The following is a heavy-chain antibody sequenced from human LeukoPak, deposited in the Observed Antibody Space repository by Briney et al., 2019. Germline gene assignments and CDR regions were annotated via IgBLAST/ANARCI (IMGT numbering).Heavy chain of an antibody. V-gene: IGHV1-2*02. CDR1: GYTFTGYY. J-gene: IGHJ6*02. CDR2: INPNSGGT. D-gene: IGHD3-3*01. Sequence: GASVKVSCKASGYTFTGYYIHWVRQAPGQGLEWMGWINPNSGGTNYAQKFQGRVTMTRDTSISTAYMELSRLRSDDTAVYYCARGPPYYDFWSGSPNWYYGMDVWGQGTTVTVSS. CDR3: ARGPPYYDFWSGSPNWYYGMDV.